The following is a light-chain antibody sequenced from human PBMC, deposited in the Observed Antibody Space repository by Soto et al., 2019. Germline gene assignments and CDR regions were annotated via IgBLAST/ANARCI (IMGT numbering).Light chain of an antibody. CDR2: DAS. V-gene: IGKV1-5*01. CDR1: QSLSSW. J-gene: IGKJ1*01. Sequence: DIQMTQSPSTLSASVGDRVTITCRASQSLSSWLAWYQQKPGKAPKLLIYDASSLASGVPSRFSGSGSGTEFTLTISSLQHDDFATYYCQQDNSYPWTFGQGTKVEIK. CDR3: QQDNSYPWT.